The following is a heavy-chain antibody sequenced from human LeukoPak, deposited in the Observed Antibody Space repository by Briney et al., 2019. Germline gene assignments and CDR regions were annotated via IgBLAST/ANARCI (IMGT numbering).Heavy chain of an antibody. CDR1: GGSISSGSYY. J-gene: IGHJ4*02. CDR2: IYTSGST. Sequence: SETLSLTCTVSGGSISSGSYYWSWIRQPAGKGLEWIGRIYTSGSTNYNPSLKSRVTISVDTSKNQFSLKLSSVTAADTAVYYCARLVAGTGDYWGQGTLVTVSS. CDR3: ARLVAGTGDY. D-gene: IGHD6-19*01. V-gene: IGHV4-61*02.